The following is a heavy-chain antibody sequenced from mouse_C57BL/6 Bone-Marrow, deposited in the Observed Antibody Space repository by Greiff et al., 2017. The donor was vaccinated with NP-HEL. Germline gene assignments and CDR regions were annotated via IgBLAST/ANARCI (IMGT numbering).Heavy chain of an antibody. Sequence: EVQLQQSGPELVKPGASVKISCKASGYTFTDYYMNWVKQSHGKSLEWIGDINPNNGGTSYTEKFKGKATLTVDKSSSTAYRELRSLTSEDSAVYYCARPSRKLRGYFDYWGQGTTLTVSS. J-gene: IGHJ2*01. V-gene: IGHV1-26*01. CDR1: GYTFTDYY. D-gene: IGHD6-1*01. CDR3: ARPSRKLRGYFDY. CDR2: INPNNGGT.